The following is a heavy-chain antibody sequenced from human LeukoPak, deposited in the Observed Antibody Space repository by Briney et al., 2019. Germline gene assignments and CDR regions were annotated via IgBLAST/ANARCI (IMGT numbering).Heavy chain of an antibody. Sequence: GGSLRLSCAASGFTVSSNYMNWVRQAPGKGLEWVSVIYSGGSTYYADSVKGRFTISRDNSKNTLYLQMNSLRAEDTAVYYCATSGSYYEGLFDYWGQGTLVTVSS. J-gene: IGHJ4*02. V-gene: IGHV3-66*02. CDR3: ATSGSYYEGLFDY. CDR2: IYSGGST. D-gene: IGHD1-26*01. CDR1: GFTVSSNY.